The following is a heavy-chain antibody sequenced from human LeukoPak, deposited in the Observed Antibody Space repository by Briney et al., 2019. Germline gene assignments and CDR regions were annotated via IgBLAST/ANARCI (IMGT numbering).Heavy chain of an antibody. J-gene: IGHJ4*02. CDR1: GFTFSSYA. V-gene: IGHV3-30*04. CDR2: ISYDGSNK. D-gene: IGHD4-17*01. Sequence: GGSLRLSCAASGFTFSSYAMHWVRQAPGKGLEWVAVISYDGSNKYYADSVKARFTISRDNSKNTLYLQMNSLRAEDTAVYYCARDRHGDYVFDYWGQGTLVTVSS. CDR3: ARDRHGDYVFDY.